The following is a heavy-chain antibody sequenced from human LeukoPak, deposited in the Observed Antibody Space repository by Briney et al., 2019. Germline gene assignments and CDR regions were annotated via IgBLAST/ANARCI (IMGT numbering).Heavy chain of an antibody. CDR3: VRGASGWSLGY. CDR1: SGSISSYY. Sequence: SETLSLTCTVSSGSISSYYWSWIRQPAGKGLEWIGPIYTSGSTNYNPSLKSRVTMSVDTSKNQFSLKLSSVTAADTAVYYCVRGASGWSLGYWGQGSLVTVSS. V-gene: IGHV4-4*07. J-gene: IGHJ4*02. CDR2: IYTSGST. D-gene: IGHD6-19*01.